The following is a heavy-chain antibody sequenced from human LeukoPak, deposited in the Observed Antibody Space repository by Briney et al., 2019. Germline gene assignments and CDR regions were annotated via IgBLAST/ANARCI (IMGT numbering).Heavy chain of an antibody. CDR1: GESFSGYY. D-gene: IGHD2-2*02. CDR2: IHHSGSP. CDR3: ARAPWGDIVVVPAAIHPGFDP. J-gene: IGHJ5*02. V-gene: IGHV4-34*01. Sequence: SEPLSLTCAVYGESFSGYYWSWLRQPPGKGQQWLGEIHHSGSPPYTPSLKRRVTISGDTSKYQSSLKLSSVTAADTAVYYCARAPWGDIVVVPAAIHPGFDPWGQGTLVTVSS.